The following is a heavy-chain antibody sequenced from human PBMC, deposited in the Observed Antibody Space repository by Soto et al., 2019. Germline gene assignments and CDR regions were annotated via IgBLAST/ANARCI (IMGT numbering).Heavy chain of an antibody. CDR1: GFSFKTYS. CDR3: ARDPGYYDSSGYYYKAFDI. J-gene: IGHJ3*02. V-gene: IGHV3-48*02. Sequence: GGSLRLSCAASGFSFKTYSMNWVRQAPGKGLEWVSYISRSSSTISYADSVKGRFTISRDNAKNSLYLQMNSLRDEDTAVYYCARDPGYYDSSGYYYKAFDIWGQGTMVTLSS. D-gene: IGHD3-22*01. CDR2: ISRSSSTI.